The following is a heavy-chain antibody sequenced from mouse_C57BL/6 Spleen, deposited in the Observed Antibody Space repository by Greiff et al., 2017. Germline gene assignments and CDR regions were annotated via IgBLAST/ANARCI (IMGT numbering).Heavy chain of an antibody. D-gene: IGHD3-3*01. Sequence: VQLQQPGAELVMPGASVKLSCKASGYTFTSYWMHWVKQRPGQGLEWIGEIDPSDSYTNYNQKFKGKSTLTVDKSSSTAYMQLSSLTSEDSAVYYFERFLGDGGGYFDYWGQGTTLTVSS. CDR2: IDPSDSYT. J-gene: IGHJ2*01. CDR1: GYTFTSYW. V-gene: IGHV1-69*01. CDR3: ERFLGDGGGYFDY.